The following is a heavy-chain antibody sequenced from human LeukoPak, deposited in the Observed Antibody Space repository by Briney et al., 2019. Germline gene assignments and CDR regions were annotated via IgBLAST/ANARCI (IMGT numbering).Heavy chain of an antibody. D-gene: IGHD3-3*01. CDR1: GFTVSSNY. J-gene: IGHJ4*02. V-gene: IGHV3-23*01. CDR3: AKGNYDFWSGYPGLSYFDY. Sequence: PGGSLRLSCAASGFTVSSNYLSRVRQAPGKGLEWVSAISGSGVATYYADSVKGRFTISRDNSKNTLYLQMNSLRAGDTAVYYCAKGNYDFWSGYPGLSYFDYWGQGTLVTVSS. CDR2: ISGSGVAT.